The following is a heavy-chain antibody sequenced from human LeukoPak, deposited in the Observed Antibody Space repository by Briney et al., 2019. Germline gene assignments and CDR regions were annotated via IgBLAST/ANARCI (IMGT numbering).Heavy chain of an antibody. Sequence: SVKVSCKASGGTFSSYAISWVRQAPGQGLEWMGGIIPIFGTANYAQKFQGRVTITADKSTSTAYMELSSLRSEDTAVYYCASIAVTTDDYYYGMDVWGKGTTVTVSS. J-gene: IGHJ6*04. CDR1: GGTFSSYA. CDR3: ASIAVTTDDYYYGMDV. CDR2: IIPIFGTA. V-gene: IGHV1-69*06. D-gene: IGHD4-17*01.